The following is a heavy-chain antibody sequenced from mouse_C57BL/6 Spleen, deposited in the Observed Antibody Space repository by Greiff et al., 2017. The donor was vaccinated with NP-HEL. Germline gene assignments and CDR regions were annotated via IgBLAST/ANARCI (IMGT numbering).Heavy chain of an antibody. Sequence: QVQLKESGPGILQPSQTLSLSCSSSGFSLSTYGMGVGRIRQPSGKGLEWLVHIWWDDDKYHNPALKSRLTASKDTSKNQVCLKIADVDTADTATYYCARIESGWFAYWGQGTLVTVSA. V-gene: IGHV8-8*01. CDR1: GFSLSTYGMG. J-gene: IGHJ3*01. CDR3: ARIESGWFAY. CDR2: IWWDDDK.